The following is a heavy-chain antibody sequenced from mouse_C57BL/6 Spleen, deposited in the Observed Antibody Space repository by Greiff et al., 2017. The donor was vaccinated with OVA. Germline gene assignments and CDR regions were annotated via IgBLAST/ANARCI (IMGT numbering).Heavy chain of an antibody. V-gene: IGHV2-5*01. Sequence: QVQLQQSGPGLVQPSQSLSITCTVSGFSLTSYGVHWVRQSPGKGLEWLGVIWRGGSTDYNAAFMSRLSITKDNSKSQVFFKMNSLQADDTAIYYCAKIFHYYYGSSYAMDYWGQGTSVTVSS. CDR1: GFSLTSYG. D-gene: IGHD1-1*01. J-gene: IGHJ4*01. CDR2: IWRGGST. CDR3: AKIFHYYYGSSYAMDY.